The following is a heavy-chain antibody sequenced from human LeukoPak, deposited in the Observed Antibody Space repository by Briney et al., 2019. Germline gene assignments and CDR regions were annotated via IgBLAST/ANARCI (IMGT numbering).Heavy chain of an antibody. D-gene: IGHD1-20*01. CDR2: ISSSDSTI. CDR3: ARLTVLDY. CDR1: GFTFSRYW. V-gene: IGHV3-48*03. Sequence: GGSLRLSCAASGFTFSRYWMHWVRQAPGKGLEWVSYISSSDSTIYYADSVKGRFTISRDNAKNSLYLQMNSLRAEDTAVYYCARLTVLDYWGQGTLVTVSS. J-gene: IGHJ4*02.